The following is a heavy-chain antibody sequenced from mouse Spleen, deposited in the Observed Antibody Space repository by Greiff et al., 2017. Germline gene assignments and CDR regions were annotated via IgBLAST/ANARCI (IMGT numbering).Heavy chain of an antibody. CDR3: ASTARAPWFAY. V-gene: IGHV5-6*01. Sequence: EVQRVESGGDLVKPGGSLKLSCAASGFTFSSYGMSWVRQTPDKRLEWVATISSGGSYTYYPDSVKGRFTISRDNAKNTLYLQMSSLKSEDTAMYYCASTARAPWFAYWGQGTLVTVSA. J-gene: IGHJ3*01. CDR2: ISSGGSYT. D-gene: IGHD3-1*01. CDR1: GFTFSSYG.